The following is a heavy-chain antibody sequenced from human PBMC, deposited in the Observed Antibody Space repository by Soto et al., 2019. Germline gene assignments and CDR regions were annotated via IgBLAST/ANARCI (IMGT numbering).Heavy chain of an antibody. CDR1: GFTFSSYA. CDR3: AKGIEGKKYISSWYSSVYYYGMDV. CDR2: ISGSGGST. V-gene: IGHV3-23*01. Sequence: GGSLRLSCAASGFTFSSYAMSWVRQAPGKGLEWVSAISGSGGSTYYADSVKGRFTISRDNSKNTLYLQMNSLRAEDTAVYYCAKGIEGKKYISSWYSSVYYYGMDVWGQGNTVTVSS. D-gene: IGHD6-13*01. J-gene: IGHJ6*02.